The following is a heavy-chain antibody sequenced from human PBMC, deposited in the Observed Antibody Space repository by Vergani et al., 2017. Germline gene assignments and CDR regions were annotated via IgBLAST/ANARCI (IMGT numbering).Heavy chain of an antibody. CDR3: AGDTHSWQRADR. Sequence: QAQLQESGPGLVKPSETLSLTCHVFGVSVTDYNCNWIRQAPGKGLEWIGSLSTTGGATHASHNPSLKSRVSISVDMSKSQFSLRLTYVTAADSAIYYCAGDTHSWQRADRWGQGLLVSVSS. D-gene: IGHD6-13*01. J-gene: IGHJ5*02. CDR1: GVSVTDYN. V-gene: IGHV4-59*02. CDR2: LSTTGGA.